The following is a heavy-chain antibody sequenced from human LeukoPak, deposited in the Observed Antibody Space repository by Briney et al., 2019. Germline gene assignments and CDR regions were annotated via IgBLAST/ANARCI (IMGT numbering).Heavy chain of an antibody. J-gene: IGHJ5*02. D-gene: IGHD3-22*01. Sequence: GGSLRLSCAASGFTFSSYSMNWVRQAPGKGLEWVSYISSSSSTIYYADSVKGRFTISRDNAKNSLYLQMNSLRAEDTAVYYCARDIEDYDSSGYYYPWGQGTLVTVSS. V-gene: IGHV3-48*01. CDR2: ISSSSSTI. CDR3: ARDIEDYDSSGYYYP. CDR1: GFTFSSYS.